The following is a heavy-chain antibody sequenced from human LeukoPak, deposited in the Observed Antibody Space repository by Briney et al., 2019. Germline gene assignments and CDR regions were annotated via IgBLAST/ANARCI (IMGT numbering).Heavy chain of an antibody. CDR3: ATTGRRYCSSTSCYPSGGTFDY. CDR2: ISSSSSYI. V-gene: IGHV3-21*01. CDR1: GFTFSSYS. Sequence: GGPLRLSCAASGFTFSSYSMNRVRQAPGKGLEWVSSISSSSSYIYYADSVKGRFTISRDNAKNSLYLQMNSLRAEDTAVYYCATTGRRYCSSTSCYPSGGTFDYWGQGTLVTVSS. J-gene: IGHJ4*02. D-gene: IGHD2-2*01.